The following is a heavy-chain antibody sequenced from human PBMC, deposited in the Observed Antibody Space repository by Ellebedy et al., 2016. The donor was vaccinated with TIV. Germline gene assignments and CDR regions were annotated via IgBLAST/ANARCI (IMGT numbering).Heavy chain of an antibody. D-gene: IGHD1-26*01. CDR2: ITGPADIT. J-gene: IGHJ4*02. V-gene: IGHV3-23*01. CDR1: GFTFNKYA. CDR3: AKDYRGSDPLFDS. Sequence: GGSLRLSCAASGFTFNKYAMAWVRQAPGKGLEWVSTITGPADITVYADSVRGRFTISRDDSKNTLYLQMNSLRVEDTAMYYCAKDYRGSDPLFDSWGQGTLVTVSS.